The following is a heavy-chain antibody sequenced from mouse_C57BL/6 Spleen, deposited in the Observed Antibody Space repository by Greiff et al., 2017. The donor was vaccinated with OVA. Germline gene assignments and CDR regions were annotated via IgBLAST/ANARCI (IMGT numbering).Heavy chain of an antibody. D-gene: IGHD2-4*01. CDR2: IYPGDGDT. CDR3: APGWGLDDYDGVVSMDY. J-gene: IGHJ4*01. CDR1: GYSFSSSW. V-gene: IGHV1-82*01. Sequence: VQLQQSGPELVKPGASVKISCKASGYSFSSSWMNWVKQRPGKGLEWIGRIYPGDGDTNYNGKFKGKATLTADKSSSTAYMHLISLTSEDSAVYFCAPGWGLDDYDGVVSMDYWGPGTSVTVSS.